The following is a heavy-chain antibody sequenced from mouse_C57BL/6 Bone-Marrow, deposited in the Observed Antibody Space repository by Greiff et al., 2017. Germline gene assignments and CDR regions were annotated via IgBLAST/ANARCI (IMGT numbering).Heavy chain of an antibody. D-gene: IGHD3-2*02. V-gene: IGHV1-59*01. J-gene: IGHJ3*01. CDR2: IDPSDSYT. Sequence: VQLQQPGAELVRPGTSVKLSCKASGYTFTSYWMHWVKQRPGQGLEWIGVIDPSDSYTNYNQKFKGKATLTVDTSSSTAYMQLSSLISEDSAVYYCARDTGRAWFAYWGQGTLVTVSA. CDR1: GYTFTSYW. CDR3: ARDTGRAWFAY.